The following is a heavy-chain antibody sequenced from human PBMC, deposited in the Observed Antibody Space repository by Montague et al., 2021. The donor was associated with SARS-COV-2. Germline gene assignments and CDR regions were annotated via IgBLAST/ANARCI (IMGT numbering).Heavy chain of an antibody. J-gene: IGHJ4*02. V-gene: IGHV4-4*02. D-gene: IGHD6-19*01. CDR1: GDSIITANC. Sequence: SETLSLTCAVSGDSIITANCWTWVRQPPGKGLEWDGEIYHTGSTEYNPSLKSRVSMSVDKSWNQVSLRLNSVTAADTAIYYCVRKGGGRSELAYWGQGALVTVSS. CDR3: VRKGGGRSELAY. CDR2: IYHTGST.